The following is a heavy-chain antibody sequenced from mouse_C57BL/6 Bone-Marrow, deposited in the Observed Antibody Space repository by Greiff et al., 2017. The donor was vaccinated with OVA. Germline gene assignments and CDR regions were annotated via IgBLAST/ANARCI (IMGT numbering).Heavy chain of an antibody. J-gene: IGHJ4*01. CDR3: AIGGSSSFYEAMDY. Sequence: QVHVKQPGAELVKPGASVKVSCKASGYTFTNYWMHWVKQRPGQGLEWIGRIHPSDSDTNYNQKFKGKATLTVDKSSSTAYMQLSSLTSEDSAVYYCAIGGSSSFYEAMDYWGQGTSVTVSS. V-gene: IGHV1-74*01. CDR2: IHPSDSDT. CDR1: GYTFTNYW. D-gene: IGHD1-1*01.